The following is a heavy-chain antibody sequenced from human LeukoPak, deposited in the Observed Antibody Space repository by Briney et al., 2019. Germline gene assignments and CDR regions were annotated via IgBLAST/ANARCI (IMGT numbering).Heavy chain of an antibody. CDR1: GGTFSSYA. CDR2: IIPILGIA. D-gene: IGHD1-1*01. V-gene: IGHV1-69*04. Sequence: GASVKVSCKTSGGTFSSYAISWVRQAPGQGLEWMGRIIPILGIANYAQKFQGRVTITADKSTSTAYMELSSLRSEDTAVYYCATPGDFNWNDNPVDNWFDPWGQGTLVTVSS. CDR3: ATPGDFNWNDNPVDNWFDP. J-gene: IGHJ5*02.